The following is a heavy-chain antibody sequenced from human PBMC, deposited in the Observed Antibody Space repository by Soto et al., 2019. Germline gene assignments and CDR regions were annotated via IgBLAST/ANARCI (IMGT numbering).Heavy chain of an antibody. CDR2: INPKTGTT. CDR1: GYTFTNYY. D-gene: IGHD3-22*01. CDR3: ARVRGDSSGSYYFDY. Sequence: QVQLVQSGAEVKKPGASVKVSCKASGYTFTNYYIHWVRQAPGQGLEWVGLINPKTGTTNDAPKFQGRVTMTSDTSTSTAYMELSSLRSEDTAVFYCARVRGDSSGSYYFDYWGQGTLVTVSS. V-gene: IGHV1-46*01. J-gene: IGHJ4*02.